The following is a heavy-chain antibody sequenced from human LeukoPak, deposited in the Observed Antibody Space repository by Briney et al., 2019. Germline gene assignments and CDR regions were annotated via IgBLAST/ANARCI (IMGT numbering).Heavy chain of an antibody. V-gene: IGHV3-74*01. D-gene: IGHD2-2*02. CDR3: ARSSHYTIPFDS. CDR1: GVRFSVYW. CDR2: INIDGSVT. J-gene: IGHJ5*01. Sequence: GGALRLSCAASGVRFSVYWMHCVRQAPGKGVVWGLRINIDGSVTSFAESVKGGFTISRDNAKNTVYLQIRSLTVEDTAVYFSARSSHYTIPFDSWGQGMLVTVSS.